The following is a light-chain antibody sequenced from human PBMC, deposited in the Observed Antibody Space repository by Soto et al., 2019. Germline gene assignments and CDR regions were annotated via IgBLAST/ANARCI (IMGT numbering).Light chain of an antibody. J-gene: IGLJ2*01. Sequence: QAVVTQPPSVSGAPGQRVTVSCTGSSSNIGAGHHVHWYQQLPGTAPKLLIYNNDNRPSGVPDRFSGSKSGTSASLAISALQAEDEAEYYCQSYDTSLSDVLFGGGTKLTVL. CDR3: QSYDTSLSDVL. CDR2: NND. V-gene: IGLV1-40*01. CDR1: SSNIGAGHH.